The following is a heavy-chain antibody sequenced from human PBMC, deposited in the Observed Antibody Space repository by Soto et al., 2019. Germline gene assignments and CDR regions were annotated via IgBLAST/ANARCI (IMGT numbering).Heavy chain of an antibody. Sequence: QVQLVQSGAEVKKPGSSVKVSCKASGGTFSSYAISWVRQAPGQGREWMGGIIPIFGTANYAQRFQGRVTITADESTSTAYMQLSSLRSEDTAVYYCARDLRHGALVPAQWGMDVWGQGTTVTVSS. J-gene: IGHJ6*02. CDR2: IIPIFGTA. CDR3: ARDLRHGALVPAQWGMDV. V-gene: IGHV1-69*12. D-gene: IGHD2-2*01. CDR1: GGTFSSYA.